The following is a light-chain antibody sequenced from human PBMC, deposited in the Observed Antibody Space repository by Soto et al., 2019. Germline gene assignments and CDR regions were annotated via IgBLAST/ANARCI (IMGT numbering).Light chain of an antibody. CDR3: QSYDSRLNGYV. CDR2: GSV. CDR1: SSNIGAGYD. Sequence: QSVLTQPPSVSGAPGQGVTISCTGSSSNIGAGYDVHWYQQLPRTAPKLLIYGSVNRPSGVPDRFSASKSGTSASLAITGLQPEDEADYYCQSYDSRLNGYVFGTGTQLTVL. J-gene: IGLJ1*01. V-gene: IGLV1-40*01.